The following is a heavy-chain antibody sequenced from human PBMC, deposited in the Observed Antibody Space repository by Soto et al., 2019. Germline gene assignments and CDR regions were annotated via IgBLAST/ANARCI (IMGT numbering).Heavy chain of an antibody. J-gene: IGHJ6*02. CDR3: ARVRDPHLDHYGLDV. CDR2: LIPIYDEP. V-gene: IGHV1-69*06. Sequence: QVQLVQSGAEVKNPGSSVRVSCKTSGFTFNVYGIHWVRQAPGQGLEWMGGLIPIYDEPNYAQKFQGRVTLNADKSTTTVYLELSSLRSEDTAVYFCARVRDPHLDHYGLDVWGQGTPVTVSS. CDR1: GFTFNVYG.